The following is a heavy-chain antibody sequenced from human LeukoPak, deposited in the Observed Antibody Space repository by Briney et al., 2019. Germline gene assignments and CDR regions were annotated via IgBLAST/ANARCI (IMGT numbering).Heavy chain of an antibody. CDR3: AGAPTPKARXRYSAPXXXXI. CDR1: GYTFTSYG. V-gene: IGHV1-18*01. D-gene: IGHD1-14*01. J-gene: IGHJ3*02. Sequence: ASVKVSCKASGYTFTSYGISWVRQAPGQGLEWMGWISAYNGNTNYAQKLQGRVTMTTDTSTSSAYMELRSLRSDDTAVYYCAGAPTPKARXRYSAPXXXXIWGQGTMXTVSS. CDR2: ISAYNGNT.